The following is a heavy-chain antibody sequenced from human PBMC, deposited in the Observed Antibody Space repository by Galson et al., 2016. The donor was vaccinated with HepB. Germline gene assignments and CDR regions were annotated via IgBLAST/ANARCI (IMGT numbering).Heavy chain of an antibody. D-gene: IGHD5-12*01. CDR2: IKQAGNEK. J-gene: IGHJ6*02. CDR1: GFSFSKYS. V-gene: IGHV3-7*01. CDR3: TRSVFSGYEPWAWGPKSKDYYYGMDV. Sequence: SLRLSCAASGFSFSKYSLTWVRQAPGKGLEWVANIKQAGNEKYYVESVKGRFTIFRDNAKKSLYLQMNSLRADDTAVYYCTRSVFSGYEPWAWGPKSKDYYYGMDVWGQGTTVTVSS.